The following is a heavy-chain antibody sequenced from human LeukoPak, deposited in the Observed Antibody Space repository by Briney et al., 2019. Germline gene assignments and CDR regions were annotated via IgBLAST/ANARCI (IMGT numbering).Heavy chain of an antibody. CDR1: GYTLTELS. J-gene: IGHJ4*02. D-gene: IGHD3-3*01. CDR3: ARAQGSGFPLDY. V-gene: IGHV1-24*01. Sequence: ASVKVSCKVSGYTLTELSMHWVRQAPGKGLEWMGGFDPEDGETIYAQKFQGRVTMTRDTSISTAYMELSRLRSDDTAVYYCARAQGSGFPLDYWGQGTLVTVSS. CDR2: FDPEDGET.